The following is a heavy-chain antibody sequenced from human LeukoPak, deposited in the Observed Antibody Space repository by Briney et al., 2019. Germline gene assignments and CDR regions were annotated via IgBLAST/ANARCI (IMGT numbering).Heavy chain of an antibody. CDR2: ISYDGSNK. D-gene: IGHD3/OR15-3a*01. CDR1: GFTFSSYA. V-gene: IGHV3-30-3*01. J-gene: IGHJ4*02. Sequence: GESLRLSCAASGFTFSSYAMHWVRQAPGKGLEWVAVISYDGSNKYYADSVKGRFTISRDNSKNTLYLQMNSLRAEDTAVYYCARDGRDMHYFDYWGQGTLVTVSS. CDR3: ARDGRDMHYFDY.